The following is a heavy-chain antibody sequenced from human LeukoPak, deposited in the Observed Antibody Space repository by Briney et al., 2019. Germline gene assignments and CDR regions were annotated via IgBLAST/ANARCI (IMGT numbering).Heavy chain of an antibody. J-gene: IGHJ5*02. CDR3: AKMGAGTTSRWFDP. V-gene: IGHV3-23*01. CDR1: GFTFSSYA. Sequence: GGSLRLSCAASGFTFSSYAMSWVRQAPGKGLEWVSAISGSGGSTYYADSVEGRFTISRDNSKNTLYLQMNSLRAEDTAVYCCAKMGAGTTSRWFDPWGQGTLVTVSS. CDR2: ISGSGGST. D-gene: IGHD1-7*01.